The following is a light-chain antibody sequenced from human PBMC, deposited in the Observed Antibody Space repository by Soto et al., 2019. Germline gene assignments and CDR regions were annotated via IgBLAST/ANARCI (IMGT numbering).Light chain of an antibody. CDR1: QSVSSN. CDR3: QQYNNWPIT. Sequence: EIVMTQSPATLSVSPGERATLSCRASQSVSSNLAWYQQKPGQAPRLLIYGASTRATGITARFSGSGSGTEFTLTISNLQSEDFAVYYCQQYNNWPITFGQVKRLEIK. V-gene: IGKV3-15*01. J-gene: IGKJ5*01. CDR2: GAS.